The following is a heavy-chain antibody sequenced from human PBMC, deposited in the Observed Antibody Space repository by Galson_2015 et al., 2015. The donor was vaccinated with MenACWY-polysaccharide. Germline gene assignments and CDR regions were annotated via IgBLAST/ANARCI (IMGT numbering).Heavy chain of an antibody. Sequence: SLRLSCAASGFTFSRYWMHWIRQAPGKGLVWVSRINGDGNSTNCADSVKGRFTISRDNAKNTLYLQMNSLRAEDTAVYYCARDYCGRTTCSGMDVWGQGTTVTVSS. J-gene: IGHJ6*02. CDR3: ARDYCGRTTCSGMDV. V-gene: IGHV3-74*01. D-gene: IGHD2-21*01. CDR1: GFTFSRYW. CDR2: INGDGNST.